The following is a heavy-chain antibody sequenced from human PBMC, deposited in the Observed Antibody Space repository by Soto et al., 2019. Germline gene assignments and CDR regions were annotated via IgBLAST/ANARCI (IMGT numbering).Heavy chain of an antibody. Sequence: SETLSLTCTVSGGSISSYYWSWIRQPPGKGLEWIGYIYYSGSTNYNPSLKSRVTISVDTSKNQFSLKLSSVTAADTAVYYCARDLGGYNVRAEYFQHWGQGTLVTVSS. J-gene: IGHJ1*01. CDR1: GGSISSYY. D-gene: IGHD3-22*01. V-gene: IGHV4-59*01. CDR2: IYYSGST. CDR3: ARDLGGYNVRAEYFQH.